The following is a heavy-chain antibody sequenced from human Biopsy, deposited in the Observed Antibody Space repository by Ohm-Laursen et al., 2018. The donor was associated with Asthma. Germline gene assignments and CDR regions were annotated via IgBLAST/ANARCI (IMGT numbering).Heavy chain of an antibody. CDR1: GYSLTDLS. CDR3: ASDFPKDYVRYNFQF. J-gene: IGHJ4*02. V-gene: IGHV1-24*01. D-gene: IGHD4-17*01. Sequence: ASVKVSCKISGYSLTDLSMHWVRQAPGRGLEWMGGHDHEEGGTVSARRFQGRVTMTEDTSTDTAYMELSSLSSDDTAVYYCASDFPKDYVRYNFQFWGQGTLVTVSS. CDR2: HDHEEGGT.